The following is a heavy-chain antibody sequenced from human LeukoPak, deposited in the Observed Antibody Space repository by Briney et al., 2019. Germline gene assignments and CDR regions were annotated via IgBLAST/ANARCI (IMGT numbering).Heavy chain of an antibody. J-gene: IGHJ6*02. Sequence: PGGSLRLSCAASGFTFSSYAMSWVRQAPGKGLEWVSGISGSGGSTYYADSVKGRFTISRGNSKNTLYLQMNSLRAEDTAVYYCARDVVGSSNNGMDVWGQGTTVTVSS. CDR1: GFTFSSYA. CDR2: ISGSGGST. CDR3: ARDVVGSSNNGMDV. D-gene: IGHD6-13*01. V-gene: IGHV3-23*01.